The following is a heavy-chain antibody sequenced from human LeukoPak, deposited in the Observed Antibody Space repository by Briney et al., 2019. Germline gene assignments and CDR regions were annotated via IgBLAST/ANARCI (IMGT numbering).Heavy chain of an antibody. CDR2: ISYDGSNK. J-gene: IGHJ4*02. V-gene: IGHV3-30*04. Sequence: GGSLRLSCAASGFTFSSYAMHWVRQAPGKGLEWVAVISYDGSNKYYADSVKGRFTISRDNSKNTLYLQMNSLRAEDTAVYYCARPGGGSYCSGGSCYDYWGQGALVTVSS. CDR3: ARPGGGSYCSGGSCYDY. D-gene: IGHD2-15*01. CDR1: GFTFSSYA.